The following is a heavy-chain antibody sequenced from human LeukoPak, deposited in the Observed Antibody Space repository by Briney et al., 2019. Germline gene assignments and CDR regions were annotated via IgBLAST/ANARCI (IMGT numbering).Heavy chain of an antibody. V-gene: IGHV4-59*01. D-gene: IGHD5-12*01. CDR1: GGSISSYY. CDR2: IYYSGST. Sequence: SETLSLTCTVSGGSISSYYWSWIRQPPGKGLEWIGDIYYSGSTNYNPSLKSRVTISVDTSKNQFSLKLSSVTAADTAVYYCASPIVATTYFDYWGQGTLVTVSS. J-gene: IGHJ4*02. CDR3: ASPIVATTYFDY.